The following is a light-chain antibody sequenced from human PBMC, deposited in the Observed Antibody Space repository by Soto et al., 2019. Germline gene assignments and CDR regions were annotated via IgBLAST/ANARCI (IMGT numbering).Light chain of an antibody. J-gene: IGKJ5*01. CDR3: LQYNNWWT. Sequence: DMVMTQSPATLSVSPGERATLSCRASQSVSSSLAWYQQKPGRSPRLLIYGASTRAIGIPARFSGSGSGTEFTLTISSLQSEDFAVYYCLQYNNWWTFGQGTRLEI. CDR2: GAS. V-gene: IGKV3-15*01. CDR1: QSVSSS.